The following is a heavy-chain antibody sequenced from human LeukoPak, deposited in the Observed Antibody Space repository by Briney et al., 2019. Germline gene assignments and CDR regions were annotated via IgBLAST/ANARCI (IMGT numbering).Heavy chain of an antibody. CDR3: ARARYANAWYAFDI. Sequence: ETLSLTCTVSGASVTSGSYYWSWIRRPPGRGLEWIAYLSHSGSSDSNPSLTSRVTTLVDTSKNQFSLKLTSVTAADTAVYYCARARYANAWYAFDIWGHGTMVTVSS. CDR2: LSHSGSS. J-gene: IGHJ3*02. V-gene: IGHV4-61*01. CDR1: GASVTSGSYY. D-gene: IGHD2-2*01.